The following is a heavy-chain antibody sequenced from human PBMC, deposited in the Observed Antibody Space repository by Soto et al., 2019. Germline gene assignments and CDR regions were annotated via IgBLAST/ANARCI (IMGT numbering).Heavy chain of an antibody. CDR2: ISYDGKQT. D-gene: IGHD3-16*01. Sequence: GSLRLSCGAPGVTFKDYGMHWVRQAPGKGLEWVAVISYDGKQTYYADSVKGRFTVSKDKSKRTLFLQMNSLRVDDTAVYYCARDGWGSNWYFDLWGRGTLVTVSS. V-gene: IGHV3-30*03. CDR1: GVTFKDYG. J-gene: IGHJ2*01. CDR3: ARDGWGSNWYFDL.